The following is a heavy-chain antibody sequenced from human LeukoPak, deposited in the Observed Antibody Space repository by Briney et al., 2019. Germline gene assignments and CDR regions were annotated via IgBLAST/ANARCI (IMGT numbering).Heavy chain of an antibody. J-gene: IGHJ4*02. CDR1: GFTFSSYA. Sequence: GGSLRLSCAASGFTFSSYAMHWVRQAPGKGLEWVAVISYDGSNEYYADSVKGRFTIFRDNSKNTLYLQMNSLRAEDTAVYYCARDYCDSSGYYPLGYWGQGTLVTVSS. CDR3: ARDYCDSSGYYPLGY. D-gene: IGHD3-22*01. CDR2: ISYDGSNE. V-gene: IGHV3-30*04.